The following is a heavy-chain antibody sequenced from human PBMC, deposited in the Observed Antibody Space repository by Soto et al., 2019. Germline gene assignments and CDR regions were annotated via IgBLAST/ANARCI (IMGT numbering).Heavy chain of an antibody. CDR1: GYTFITYG. Sequence: QVPLVQSGAEVKKPGASVKVSCKASGYTFITYGVSWVRQAPGQGLDWLGWISTYNGNTRYAERLQGRVTMTTDTTTNTAYMELRTLRSDDTAVYYCARGPTDYYDSSANYFLDYWGQGTLVTVSS. V-gene: IGHV1-18*01. J-gene: IGHJ4*02. D-gene: IGHD3-22*01. CDR2: ISTYNGNT. CDR3: ARGPTDYYDSSANYFLDY.